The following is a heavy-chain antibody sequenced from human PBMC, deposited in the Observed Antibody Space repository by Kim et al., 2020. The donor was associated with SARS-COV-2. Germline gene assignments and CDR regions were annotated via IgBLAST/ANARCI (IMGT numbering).Heavy chain of an antibody. CDR1: GFTFDDYA. D-gene: IGHD3-10*01. CDR2: ISWISGSI. Sequence: GGSLRLSCAASGFTFDDYAMHWVRQAPGKGLEWVSGISWISGSIGYADSVKGRFTISRDNAKNSLYLQMNSLRAEDTALYYCAKDIRWFGDYYYYYGMDVWGQGTTVTVSS. J-gene: IGHJ6*02. CDR3: AKDIRWFGDYYYYYGMDV. V-gene: IGHV3-9*01.